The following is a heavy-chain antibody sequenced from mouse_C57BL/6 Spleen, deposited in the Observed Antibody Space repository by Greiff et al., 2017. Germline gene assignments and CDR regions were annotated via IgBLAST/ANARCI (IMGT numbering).Heavy chain of an antibody. J-gene: IGHJ3*01. CDR3: ARPLTGPWFAD. CDR2: ISRGSSTI. D-gene: IGHD4-1*01. CDR1: GFTFSDYG. V-gene: IGHV5-17*01. Sequence: EVQLVESGGGLVKPGGSLKLSCAASGFTFSDYGMHWVRQAPEKGLEWVAYISRGSSTIYYADTVKGRFTISRDNAKNTLFLQMTSLRSEDTAMYYCARPLTGPWFADWGQGTLVTVSA.